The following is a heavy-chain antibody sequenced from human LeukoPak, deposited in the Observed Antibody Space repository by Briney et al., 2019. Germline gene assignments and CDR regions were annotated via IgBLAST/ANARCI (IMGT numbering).Heavy chain of an antibody. CDR2: ISYSGST. CDR1: GGSISSSSYY. J-gene: IGHJ4*02. CDR3: ARPKSGYDQAFDY. V-gene: IGHV4-39*01. Sequence: PSETLSLTCTVSGGSISSSSYYWGWIRQPPGKGLEWIGSISYSGSTYYNPSLKSRVTISVDTSKNQFSLKLTSVTAADTAVYYCARPKSGYDQAFDYWGQGTLVTVSS. D-gene: IGHD5-12*01.